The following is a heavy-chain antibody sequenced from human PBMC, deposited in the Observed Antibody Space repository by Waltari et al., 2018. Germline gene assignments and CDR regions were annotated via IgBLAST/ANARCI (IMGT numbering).Heavy chain of an antibody. CDR3: AATDYDFWSGYSPRYYMDV. Sequence: QVQLQKWGAGLGKPSATLPLTCAVHGESFRRDYWRWIRQPPGRGLEWLGEIKQRGGTSYHPALKSRVTILIDRSTNQFALKQSSLTAADTSVYDGAATDYDFWSGYSPRYYMDVWGKGTTVTVSS. J-gene: IGHJ6*03. CDR1: GESFRRDY. CDR2: IKQRGGT. D-gene: IGHD3-3*01. V-gene: IGHV4-34*01.